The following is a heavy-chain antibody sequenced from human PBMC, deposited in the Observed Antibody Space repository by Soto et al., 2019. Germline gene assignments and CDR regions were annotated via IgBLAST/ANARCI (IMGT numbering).Heavy chain of an antibody. CDR3: AKGHVDTAMVKPHYFDY. CDR1: GFTFSSYA. D-gene: IGHD5-18*01. CDR2: ISGSGGST. J-gene: IGHJ4*02. V-gene: IGHV3-23*01. Sequence: GGSLRLSCAASGFTFSSYAMSWVRQAPGKGLEWVSAISGSGGSTYYADSVKGRFTISRDNSKNTLYLQMNSLRAEDTAVYYCAKGHVDTAMVKPHYFDYWGQGTLVTVSS.